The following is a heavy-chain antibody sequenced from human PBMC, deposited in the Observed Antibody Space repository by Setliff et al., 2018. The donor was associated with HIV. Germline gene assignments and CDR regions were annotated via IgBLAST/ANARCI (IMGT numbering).Heavy chain of an antibody. Sequence: PSETLSLTCTVSGGYISSGSYHWSWIRQPAGKGLEWIGRIYTSGSTNYNPSLKSRVTISVDTSKNQFSLKLSSVTAADTAVYYCARDRGSSYYYYYYMDVWGKGTTVTVSS. D-gene: IGHD6-6*01. V-gene: IGHV4-61*02. CDR3: ARDRGSSYYYYYYMDV. CDR2: IYTSGST. CDR1: GGYISSGSYH. J-gene: IGHJ6*03.